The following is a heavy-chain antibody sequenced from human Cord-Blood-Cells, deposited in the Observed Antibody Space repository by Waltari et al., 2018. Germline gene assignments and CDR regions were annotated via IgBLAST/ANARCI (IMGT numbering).Heavy chain of an antibody. D-gene: IGHD3-3*01. CDR1: GYTFIGYY. CDR2: INPNSGGT. CDR3: ARVVNGPGGRLITIFGVVAPNWFDP. V-gene: IGHV1-2*02. Sequence: QVQLVQSGAEVKKPGASVKVSCKASGYTFIGYYMHWVRQAPGQGLEWMGWINPNSGGTNYAQKFQGRVTMTRDTSISTAYMELSRLRSDDTAVYYCARVVNGPGGRLITIFGVVAPNWFDPWGQGTLVTVSS. J-gene: IGHJ5*02.